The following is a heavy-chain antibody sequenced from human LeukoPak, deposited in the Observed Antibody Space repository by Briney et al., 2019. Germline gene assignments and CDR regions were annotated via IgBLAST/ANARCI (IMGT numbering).Heavy chain of an antibody. D-gene: IGHD2-21*02. CDR2: IYPSDSDT. CDR1: GYSFTTYW. CDR3: ARRSVVTSFDY. J-gene: IGHJ4*02. Sequence: GGSLKISCKGSGYSFTTYWIGWVRQMPGKGLEWVGIIYPSDSDTRYSPSFQGQVTISADKSISTAYLQWSSLKASDTAMYYCARRSVVTSFDYWGQGTLVTVSS. V-gene: IGHV5-51*01.